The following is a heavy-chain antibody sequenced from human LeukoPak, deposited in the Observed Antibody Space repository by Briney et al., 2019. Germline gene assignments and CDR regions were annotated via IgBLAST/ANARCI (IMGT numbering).Heavy chain of an antibody. J-gene: IGHJ4*02. CDR3: TKEIEL. CDR2: ISSSSSIK. D-gene: IGHD1-7*01. Sequence: GGSLRLSCAASGFTFSRYNMNWVRQAPGKGLEWISYISSSSSIKYYADSLKGRFTISRDNAKNSLYLQMNSLRAEDTAVYYCTKEIELWGQGTLVTVSS. CDR1: GFTFSRYN. V-gene: IGHV3-48*01.